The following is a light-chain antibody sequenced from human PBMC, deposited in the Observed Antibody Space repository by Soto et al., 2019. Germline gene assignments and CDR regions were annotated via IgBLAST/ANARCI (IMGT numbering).Light chain of an antibody. CDR1: QSFSSTS. J-gene: IGKJ4*01. V-gene: IGKV3-20*01. CDR2: GAS. CDR3: QQYDSSPLT. Sequence: ENVLTQSPGTLSLSPGERATLSCRASQSFSSTSLAWYQQKPGQAPRLLIYGASSRATGVPDRFSGSGSGTDFTLTISRLESEDFAVYYCQQYDSSPLTSGGGTKVDIK.